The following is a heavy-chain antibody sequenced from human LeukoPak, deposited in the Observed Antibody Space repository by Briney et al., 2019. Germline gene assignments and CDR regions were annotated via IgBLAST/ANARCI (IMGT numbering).Heavy chain of an antibody. CDR1: GFTFSTFG. D-gene: IGHD3-16*01. J-gene: IGHJ5*02. CDR2: ISSSSSYT. Sequence: GRSLRLSCAASGFTFSTFGMHWIRQAPGKGLEWVSYISSSSSYTNYADSVKGRFTISRDNAKNSLYLQMNSLRAEDTAVYYCARGGDNWFDPWGQGTLVTVSS. CDR3: ARGGDNWFDP. V-gene: IGHV3-11*05.